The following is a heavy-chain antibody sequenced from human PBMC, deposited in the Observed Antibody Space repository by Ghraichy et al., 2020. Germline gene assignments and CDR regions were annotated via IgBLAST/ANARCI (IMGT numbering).Heavy chain of an antibody. J-gene: IGHJ1*01. Sequence: SETLSLTCAVYGGSFSGYYWSWIRQPPGKGLEWIGEINHSGSTNYNPSLKSRVTISVDTSKNQFSLKLSSVTAADTAVYYCARGRGRYCSSTSCYSVYFQHWGQGTLVTVSS. D-gene: IGHD2-2*02. V-gene: IGHV4-34*01. CDR1: GGSFSGYY. CDR3: ARGRGRYCSSTSCYSVYFQH. CDR2: INHSGST.